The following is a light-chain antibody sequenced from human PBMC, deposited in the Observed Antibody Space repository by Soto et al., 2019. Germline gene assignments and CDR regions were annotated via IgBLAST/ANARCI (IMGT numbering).Light chain of an antibody. CDR2: RSK. CDR1: SSGIGAASD. V-gene: IGLV1-40*01. J-gene: IGLJ1*01. Sequence: QSVLTQPPSVCGAPGQKVTISCPGDSSGIGAASDVHWYQHRPGQAPTLLIYRSKNRPSGVPARFSASKSGSSASLAITGLQAEDEADYYCQSSVNGLSGSYVFGTGSKVTVL. CDR3: QSSVNGLSGSYV.